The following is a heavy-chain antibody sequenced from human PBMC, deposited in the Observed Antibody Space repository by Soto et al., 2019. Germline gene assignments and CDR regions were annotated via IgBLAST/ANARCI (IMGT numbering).Heavy chain of an antibody. Sequence: GESLKISCKGSGYSFTSYWIGWVRQMPGKGLEWMGIIYPGDSDTRYSPSFQGQVTISADKSISTAYLQWGSLKASDTAMYYWARHMPLWFGEAVGYYYGMDVWGQGTTVTVSS. J-gene: IGHJ6*02. CDR3: ARHMPLWFGEAVGYYYGMDV. CDR1: GYSFTSYW. D-gene: IGHD3-10*01. V-gene: IGHV5-51*01. CDR2: IYPGDSDT.